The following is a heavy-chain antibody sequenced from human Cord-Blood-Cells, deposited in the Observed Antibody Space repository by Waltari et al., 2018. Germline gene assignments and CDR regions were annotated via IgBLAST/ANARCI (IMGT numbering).Heavy chain of an antibody. D-gene: IGHD4-17*01. CDR3: AKEGRTTVTTRGAFDY. CDR2: ISGSGGST. Sequence: EVQLLESGGGLVQPGGSLRLSCAASGFTFSSDAMSWVRQAPGKGLEWVSAISGSGGSTYYADSVKGRFTISRDNSKNTLYLQMNSLRAEDTAVYYCAKEGRTTVTTRGAFDYWGQGTLVTVSS. J-gene: IGHJ4*02. V-gene: IGHV3-23*01. CDR1: GFTFSSDA.